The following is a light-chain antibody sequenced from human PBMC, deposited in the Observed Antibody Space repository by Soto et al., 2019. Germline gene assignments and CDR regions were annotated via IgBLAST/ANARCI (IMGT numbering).Light chain of an antibody. CDR3: QQYYDTPST. CDR1: PSVLYCFNNMNY. Sequence: DIVLTQSSGSLTVSLGQWSTINSKSSPSVLYCFNNMNYLAWFRQKPGQPPKLIIYWASTRESGVPDRFSGSGSGTDFTLTISSLQAEDVAIYYCQQYYDTPSTFGQGTKV. V-gene: IGKV4-1*01. J-gene: IGKJ1*01. CDR2: WAS.